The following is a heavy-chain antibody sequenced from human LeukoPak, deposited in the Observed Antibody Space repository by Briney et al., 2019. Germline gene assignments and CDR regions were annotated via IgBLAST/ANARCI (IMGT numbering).Heavy chain of an antibody. CDR1: GGSISSGGYS. CDR3: ARGGYYDSSGYYYRLGDYFDY. J-gene: IGHJ4*02. CDR2: IYHSGST. V-gene: IGHV4-30-2*01. D-gene: IGHD3-22*01. Sequence: PSQTLSLTCAVSGGSISSGGYSWSWIRQPPGKGLEWIGYIYHSGSTYYNPSFKSRVTISVDRSKNQFSLKLSSVTAADTAVYYCARGGYYDSSGYYYRLGDYFDYWGQGTLVTVSS.